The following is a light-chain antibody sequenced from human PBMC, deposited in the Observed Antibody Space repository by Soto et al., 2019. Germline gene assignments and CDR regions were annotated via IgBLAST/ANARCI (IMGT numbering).Light chain of an antibody. Sequence: VMTQSPATLSVSPGESATLSCRASQNVFTNVAWYQQKPGQAPRLLIYGASTRATGVPARFSGSGSATEFTLTISSLQSEDFAVYYCQQYNNWPITFGQGTRLEIK. J-gene: IGKJ5*01. CDR3: QQYNNWPIT. CDR1: QNVFTN. CDR2: GAS. V-gene: IGKV3-15*01.